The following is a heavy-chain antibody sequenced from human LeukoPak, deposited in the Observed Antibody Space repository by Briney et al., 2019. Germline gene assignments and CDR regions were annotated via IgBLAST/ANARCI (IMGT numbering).Heavy chain of an antibody. CDR3: ARNGDSGYFDY. V-gene: IGHV3-48*01. Sequence: GGSLRLSCAASGFTFSNLGMNWVRQAPGKGLEWVSYISSSSITIYYADSVKGRFTISRDNAKNSLYLQMSSLRAEDTAVYYCARNGDSGYFDYWGQGTLVTVSS. CDR2: ISSSSITI. J-gene: IGHJ4*02. D-gene: IGHD4-17*01. CDR1: GFTFSNLG.